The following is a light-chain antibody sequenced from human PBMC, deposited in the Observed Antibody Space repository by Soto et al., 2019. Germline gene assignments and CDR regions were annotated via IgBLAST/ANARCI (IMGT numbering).Light chain of an antibody. Sequence: DIQMTQSPSTLSASVGDRVTITCRASQSISNWLAWYQQKPGKAPKLLIYKASSLESGVPSRFSGSGSGTEFTLTISSLQPDDLATYYCQQYNSSFGGGTKVEIK. CDR3: QQYNSS. CDR1: QSISNW. V-gene: IGKV1-5*03. CDR2: KAS. J-gene: IGKJ4*01.